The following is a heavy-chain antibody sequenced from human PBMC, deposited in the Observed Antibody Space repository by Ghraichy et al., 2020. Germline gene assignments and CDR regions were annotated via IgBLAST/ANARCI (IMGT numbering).Heavy chain of an antibody. D-gene: IGHD2-2*02. V-gene: IGHV3-7*03. J-gene: IGHJ6*02. CDR2: IKQDGSEK. CDR3: AREDIVVVPAAIDGYYYYGMDV. Sequence: GGSLRLSCAASGFTFSSYWMSWVRQAPGKGLEWVANIKQDGSEKYYVESVKGRFTISRDNAKNSLYLQMNSLRAEDTAVYYCAREDIVVVPAAIDGYYYYGMDVWGQGTTVTVSS. CDR1: GFTFSSYW.